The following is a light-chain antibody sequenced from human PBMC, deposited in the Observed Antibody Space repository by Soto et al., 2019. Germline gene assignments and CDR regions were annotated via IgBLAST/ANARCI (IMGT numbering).Light chain of an antibody. Sequence: QSVLTQPASVSGSPGQSITISCTGTISDVGGYNYVSWYQQHPGKVPKLLIYEVSNRPSGVSNRFSGSKSGNTASLTISGLQAEDEADYYCSSYTSSGTYVFGTGTKLTVL. CDR1: ISDVGGYNY. CDR3: SSYTSSGTYV. J-gene: IGLJ1*01. V-gene: IGLV2-14*01. CDR2: EVS.